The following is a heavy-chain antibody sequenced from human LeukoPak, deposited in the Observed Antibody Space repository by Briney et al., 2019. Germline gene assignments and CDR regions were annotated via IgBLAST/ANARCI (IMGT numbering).Heavy chain of an antibody. V-gene: IGHV3-15*01. CDR3: TTTYDSTLYYYYYMDV. Sequence: GGSLRLSCAASGFTFSNAWMSWVRQAPGKGLEWVGRVKSKTDAGTTDYAAPVKGRFTISRDDSKNTLYLQMNSLKTKDTAVYYCTTTYDSTLYYYYYMDVWGKGTTVTVSS. D-gene: IGHD3-22*01. CDR1: GFTFSNAW. CDR2: VKSKTDAGTT. J-gene: IGHJ6*03.